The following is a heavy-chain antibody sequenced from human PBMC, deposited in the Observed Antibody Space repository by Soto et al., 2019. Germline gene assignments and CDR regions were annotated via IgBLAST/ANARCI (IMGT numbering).Heavy chain of an antibody. J-gene: IGHJ4*02. CDR3: ATGGSGVFDY. V-gene: IGHV3-66*01. CDR2: VHSGGST. D-gene: IGHD6-19*01. CDR1: GFAVSRNY. Sequence: EVQLVESGGGLVQPGGSLRLSCAASGFAVSRNYMTWVRQAPGKGLEWVSVVHSGGSTYYADSVKDRFTISRDNSKNTVYLQMSSLRAEDPALYYCATGGSGVFDYWGQGTLVTVSS.